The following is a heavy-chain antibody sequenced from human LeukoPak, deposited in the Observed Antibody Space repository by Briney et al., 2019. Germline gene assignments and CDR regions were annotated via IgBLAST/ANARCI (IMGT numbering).Heavy chain of an antibody. Sequence: PGGSLRLSCAASGFIFSRYGMSWVRQAPGKGLEWVSYISSSGDTIYYADSVKGRFTISRDNSKNTLYLQMNSLRAEDTAVYYCARRAGAYSHPYDYWGQGTLVTVSS. CDR2: ISSSGDTI. V-gene: IGHV3-48*01. CDR3: ARRAGAYSHPYDY. D-gene: IGHD4/OR15-4a*01. CDR1: GFIFSRYG. J-gene: IGHJ4*02.